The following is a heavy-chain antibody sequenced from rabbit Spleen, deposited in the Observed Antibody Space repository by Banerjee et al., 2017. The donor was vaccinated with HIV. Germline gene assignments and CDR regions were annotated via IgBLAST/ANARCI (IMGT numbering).Heavy chain of an antibody. V-gene: IGHV1S40*01. CDR3: ARDLAGVIGWNFNL. CDR1: GFTLSSSYY. D-gene: IGHD4-1*01. CDR2: IRTTSGSA. Sequence: QSLEESGGGLVQPEGSLTLICTASGFTLSSSYYMCWVRQAPGKRPEWIGCIRTTSGSAYYASWAKGRFTISKTSSTTVTLQMTSLTATDTATYFCARDLAGVIGWNFNLWGQGTLVTVS. J-gene: IGHJ4*01.